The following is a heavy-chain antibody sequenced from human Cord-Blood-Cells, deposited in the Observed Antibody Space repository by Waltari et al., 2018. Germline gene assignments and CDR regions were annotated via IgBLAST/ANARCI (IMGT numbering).Heavy chain of an antibody. CDR3: ARAFGEGWFDP. V-gene: IGHV4-61*09. Sequence: QVQLQESGPGLVKPSQTLSLTCPVSGGSISSGSYYWSWIRQPAGKGLEWIGYIYTSGSTNYNPSLKSRVTISVDTSKNQFSLKLSSVTAADTAVYYCARAFGEGWFDPWGQGTLVTVSS. D-gene: IGHD3-16*01. CDR2: IYTSGST. CDR1: GGSISSGSYY. J-gene: IGHJ5*02.